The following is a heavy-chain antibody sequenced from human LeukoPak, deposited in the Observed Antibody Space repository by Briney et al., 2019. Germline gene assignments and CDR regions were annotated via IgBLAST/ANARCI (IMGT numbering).Heavy chain of an antibody. J-gene: IGHJ4*02. CDR3: ANPSGSYYEAGFDY. V-gene: IGHV3-7*03. CDR2: IKEDGTAK. D-gene: IGHD1-26*01. CDR1: GFTFSSSW. Sequence: GGSLRLSCAASGFTFSSSWMAWVRQAPGKGLEWVGNIKEDGTAKNYVVSVRGRFTISRDNSKNTLYLQMNSLRAEDTAVYYCANPSGSYYEAGFDYWGQGTLVTVSS.